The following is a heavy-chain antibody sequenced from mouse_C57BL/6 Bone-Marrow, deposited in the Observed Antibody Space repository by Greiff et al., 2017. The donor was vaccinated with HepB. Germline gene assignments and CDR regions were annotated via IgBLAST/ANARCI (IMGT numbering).Heavy chain of an antibody. CDR2: ISYDGSN. J-gene: IGHJ2*01. CDR1: GYSITSGYY. D-gene: IGHD2-3*01. Sequence: VQLKESGPGLVKPSQSLSLTCSVTGYSITSGYYWNWIRQFPGNKLEWMGYISYDGSNNYNPSLKNRISITRDTSKNQFFLKLNSVTTEDTATYYCARDDGYYGWGGDYWGQGTTLTVSS. V-gene: IGHV3-6*01. CDR3: ARDDGYYGWGGDY.